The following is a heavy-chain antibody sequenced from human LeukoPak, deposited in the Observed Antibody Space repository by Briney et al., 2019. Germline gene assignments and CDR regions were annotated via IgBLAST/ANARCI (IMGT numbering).Heavy chain of an antibody. J-gene: IGHJ4*02. CDR2: IYYSGSI. Sequence: PSETLSLTCAVSGYSISSDNWWAWIRQPPGKGPEWIGYIYYSGSIYYNPSLKSRVTMSVDTSKNQFSLKLSSVTAVDTAVYYCARKRSGISYFDDWGQGTLVTVSS. CDR3: ARKRSGISYFDD. V-gene: IGHV4-28*05. D-gene: IGHD1-26*01. CDR1: GYSISSDNW.